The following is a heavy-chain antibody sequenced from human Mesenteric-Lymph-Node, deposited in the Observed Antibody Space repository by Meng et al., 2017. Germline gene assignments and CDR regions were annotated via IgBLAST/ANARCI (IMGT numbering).Heavy chain of an antibody. V-gene: IGHV4-4*02. D-gene: IGHD1-14*01. CDR2: IYHSGIT. CDR3: ARDPTGGEDHQRV. Sequence: QLQLQAAASGLVKPTQPMSLPRAVSGGSISSSNWWSWVRQPPGKGLEWIGKIYHSGITIYNPSLKSRVTMSVDNSKNQFSLKLNSMTAADTAVYYCARDPTGGEDHQRVWGQGTLVTVSS. CDR1: GGSISSSNW. J-gene: IGHJ4*02.